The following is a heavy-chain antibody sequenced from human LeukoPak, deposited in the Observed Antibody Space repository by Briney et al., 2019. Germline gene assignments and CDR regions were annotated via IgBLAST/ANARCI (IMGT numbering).Heavy chain of an antibody. J-gene: IGHJ4*02. D-gene: IGHD3-22*01. CDR2: INPSGGST. CDR3: ARFNYDSSGYYFGYFDY. V-gene: IGHV1-46*01. CDR1: GYTFPSYY. Sequence: ASVKVSCKASGYTFPSYYMHWVRQAPGQGLEWIGIINPSGGSTSYAQKFQGRVTMTRDTSTSTVYMELSSLRSEDTAVYYCARFNYDSSGYYFGYFDYWGQGTLVTVSS.